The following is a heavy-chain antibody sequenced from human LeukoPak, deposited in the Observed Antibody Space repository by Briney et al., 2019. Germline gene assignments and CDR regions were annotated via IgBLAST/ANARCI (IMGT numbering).Heavy chain of an antibody. Sequence: SETLSLTCAVYGGSFSGYYWSWIRQPPGKGLEWIGEINHSGSTNYNPSLKSRVTISVDTSKNQFSLQLSSVTAADTAVYYCARGTTTYYFDYWGQGTLVTVSS. CDR1: GGSFSGYY. CDR2: INHSGST. V-gene: IGHV4-34*01. CDR3: ARGTTTYYFDY. D-gene: IGHD1-1*01. J-gene: IGHJ4*02.